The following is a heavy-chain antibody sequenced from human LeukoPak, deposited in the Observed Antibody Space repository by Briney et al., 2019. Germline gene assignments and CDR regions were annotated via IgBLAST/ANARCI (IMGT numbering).Heavy chain of an antibody. V-gene: IGHV1-18*01. J-gene: IGHJ4*02. CDR3: ARTGSYYREFDY. D-gene: IGHD1-26*01. CDR2: ISAYNGNT. CDR1: GYTFTSYG. Sequence: ASVKVSCKASGYTFTSYGISWVRQAPGQGLEWMGWISAYNGNTNYAQNLQGRVTMTTDTSTRTAYMELKSLRSDDTAVYYCARTGSYYREFDYWGQGTLVTVSS.